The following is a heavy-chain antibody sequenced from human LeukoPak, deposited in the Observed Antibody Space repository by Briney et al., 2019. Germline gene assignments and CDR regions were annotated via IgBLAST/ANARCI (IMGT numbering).Heavy chain of an antibody. Sequence: TSETLSLTCSVSGDSISTSSYYWGWIRQPPGKGLEWIGTIYYSGSTYYNPSLTSRVTISVDTSKNQFSLKLSSVTAADTAVYYCAGGNYGDLPIDYWGQGTLVTVSS. D-gene: IGHD4-17*01. CDR3: AGGNYGDLPIDY. V-gene: IGHV4-39*07. CDR2: IYYSGST. CDR1: GDSISTSSYY. J-gene: IGHJ4*02.